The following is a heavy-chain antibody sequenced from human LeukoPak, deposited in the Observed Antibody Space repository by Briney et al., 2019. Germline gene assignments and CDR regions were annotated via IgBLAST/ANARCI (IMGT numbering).Heavy chain of an antibody. D-gene: IGHD6-19*01. V-gene: IGHV4-59*08. CDR3: ARHGSIAVAGDIDY. CDR2: LYYGGST. CDR1: GVSISSYC. Sequence: SETLSLTCTVSGVSISSYCWSWIRQPPGKGLEWIGDLYYGGSTNYNPSLKSRLTISVDTSKNQFSLKLSSVTTADTAVYYCARHGSIAVAGDIDYWGQGTLVTVSS. J-gene: IGHJ4*02.